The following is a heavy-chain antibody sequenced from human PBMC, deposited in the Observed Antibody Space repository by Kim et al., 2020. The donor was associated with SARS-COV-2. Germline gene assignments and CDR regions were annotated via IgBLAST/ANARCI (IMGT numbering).Heavy chain of an antibody. J-gene: IGHJ4*02. CDR1: GFTFSSYS. CDR3: ARVGSSSWYWMFDY. Sequence: GGSLRLSCAASGFTFSSYSMNWVRQAPGKGLEWVSYISSSSSTIYYADSVKGRFTISRDNAKNSLYLQMNSLRDEDTAVYYCARVGSSSWYWMFDYWGQGTLVTVSS. V-gene: IGHV3-48*02. D-gene: IGHD6-13*01. CDR2: ISSSSSTI.